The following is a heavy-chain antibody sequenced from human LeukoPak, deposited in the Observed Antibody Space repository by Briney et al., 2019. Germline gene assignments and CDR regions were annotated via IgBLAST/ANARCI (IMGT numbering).Heavy chain of an antibody. J-gene: IGHJ4*02. D-gene: IGHD3-22*01. Sequence: ASVKVSCKASGYTFTSYGISWVRQAPGQGLDWMGWISAYNGNTNYAQKLQGRVTMTTDTSTSTAYMELRSLRSDDTAVYYCARDRGYYYDSSGYYTLGYWGQGTLVTVSS. CDR3: ARDRGYYYDSSGYYTLGY. CDR2: ISAYNGNT. CDR1: GYTFTSYG. V-gene: IGHV1-18*01.